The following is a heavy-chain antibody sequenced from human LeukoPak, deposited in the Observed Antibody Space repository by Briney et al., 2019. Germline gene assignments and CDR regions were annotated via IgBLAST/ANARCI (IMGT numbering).Heavy chain of an antibody. CDR3: AKSVSPGGYVGSLYFFDD. CDR2: ISGSGGTT. CDR1: GLTFSSYA. J-gene: IGHJ4*02. Sequence: SGGSLRLSCAASGLTFSSYAMSWVRQAPGKGLEWVSTISGSGGTTYYADSVEGQFTISRDNSKNTVSLQMNSLRAEDTAIYYCAKSVSPGGYVGSLYFFDDWGQGTPVTVSS. V-gene: IGHV3-23*01. D-gene: IGHD1-26*01.